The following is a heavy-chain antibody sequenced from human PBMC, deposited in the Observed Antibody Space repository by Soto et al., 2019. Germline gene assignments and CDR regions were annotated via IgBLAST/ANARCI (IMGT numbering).Heavy chain of an antibody. Sequence: QVQLVESGGGVVQPGRSLRVSCAASGFTFSNYAMHWVRQAPGKGLEWVAVVSYDGSKQFYADSVEGRFTISRDSSKSTLYLHMDNLRDEDTAVYYCARDRVYYYDNSGYYSFDYWVQGTLVTVSS. D-gene: IGHD3-22*01. CDR1: GFTFSNYA. V-gene: IGHV3-30-3*01. CDR3: ARDRVYYYDNSGYYSFDY. CDR2: VSYDGSKQ. J-gene: IGHJ4*02.